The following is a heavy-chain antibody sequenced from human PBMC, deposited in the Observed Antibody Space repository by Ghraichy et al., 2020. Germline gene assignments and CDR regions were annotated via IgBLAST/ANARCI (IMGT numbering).Heavy chain of an antibody. V-gene: IGHV3-23*01. J-gene: IGHJ5*02. CDR3: AKAWRNCTGGTCPPYNWFDP. CDR2: ISASGATT. CDR1: GFTFSSYD. D-gene: IGHD2-8*02. Sequence: LSLTCGVSGFTFSSYDMRWVRQAPGKGMEWVSSISASGATTYYTDSVKGRFTTSRDNSKNTLYLQMNSLRAEDTAVYHCAKAWRNCTGGTCPPYNWFDPWGQGTQVTVSS.